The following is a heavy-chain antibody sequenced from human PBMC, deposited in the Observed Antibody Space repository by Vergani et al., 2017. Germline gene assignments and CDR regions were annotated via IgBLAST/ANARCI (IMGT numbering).Heavy chain of an antibody. CDR2: IIPIFGTA. D-gene: IGHD3-22*01. CDR3: AGGYYDSSGYYFAEYFQH. J-gene: IGHJ1*01. Sequence: QVQLVQSGAEVKKPGSSVKVSCKASGGTFSSYAISWVRQAPGQGLEWMGRIIPIFGTANYAQKFQGRVTITADESTSTAYMELSRLRSDDTAVYYCAGGYYDSSGYYFAEYFQHWGQGTLVTVSS. V-gene: IGHV1-69*13. CDR1: GGTFSSYA.